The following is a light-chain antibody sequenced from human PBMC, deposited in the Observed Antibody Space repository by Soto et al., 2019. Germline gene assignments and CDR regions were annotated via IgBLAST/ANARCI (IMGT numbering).Light chain of an antibody. Sequence: QSVLTQPASVPGSPGQSVTISCTGTSSDVGGFDFVSWYQKHPGKAPKLVIYEVSLRPSGVSDRFSGSKSANTASLTISGLQAEDDSDYYCSSYTHSGNLVFGGGTKLTVL. J-gene: IGLJ2*01. CDR1: SSDVGGFDF. CDR3: SSYTHSGNLV. CDR2: EVS. V-gene: IGLV2-14*01.